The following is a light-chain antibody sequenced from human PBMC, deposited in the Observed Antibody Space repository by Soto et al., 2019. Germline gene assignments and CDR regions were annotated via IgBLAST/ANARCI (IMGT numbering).Light chain of an antibody. V-gene: IGLV1-44*01. J-gene: IGLJ3*02. CDR1: SSNIVSYS. Sequence: QSALTQPPSASGTPGQRVTMSCSGSSSNIVSYSVSWYLHLPGTAPKLLIYSDNQRPSGVPDRFSGSKSGTSASLAISGLQSEDEADYYCASWDDSLNGSVFGGGTKLTVL. CDR2: SDN. CDR3: ASWDDSLNGSV.